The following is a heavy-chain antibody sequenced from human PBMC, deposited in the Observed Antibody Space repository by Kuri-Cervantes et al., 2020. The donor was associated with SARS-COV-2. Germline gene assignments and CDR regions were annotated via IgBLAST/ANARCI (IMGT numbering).Heavy chain of an antibody. D-gene: IGHD4-17*01. CDR1: GFTFSGHW. CDR2: INPDGSYT. J-gene: IGHJ4*01. Sequence: GGSLRLSCAASGFTFSGHWIHWVRQAPGKGLVWVSRINPDGSYTNNADSVKGRFTLSRDNAKNSLYLQMNSLRAEDTAVYYCARDSGVDYGDYYFDYWGHGTLVTVSS. V-gene: IGHV3-74*01. CDR3: ARDSGVDYGDYYFDY.